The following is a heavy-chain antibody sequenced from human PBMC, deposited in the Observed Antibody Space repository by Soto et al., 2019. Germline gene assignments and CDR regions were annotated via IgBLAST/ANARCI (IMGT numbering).Heavy chain of an antibody. CDR1: GGTFSSYA. CDR2: IAPPFGAA. J-gene: IGHJ4*02. CDR3: ASGVVGATDFVY. V-gene: IGHV1-69*06. Sequence: QVQLVQSGAEVKKPGSSVKVSCKASGGTFSSYAFSWVRQAPGQGLEWMGGIAPPFGAANYAQQFQGRVTITADKSTRTVYMELSSLRSEDTAVYYCASGVVGATDFVYWGQGTLVTVSS. D-gene: IGHD1-26*01.